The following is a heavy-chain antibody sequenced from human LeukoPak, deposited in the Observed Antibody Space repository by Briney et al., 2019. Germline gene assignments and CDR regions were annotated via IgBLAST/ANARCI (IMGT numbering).Heavy chain of an antibody. CDR3: ARDLGDGEFDS. D-gene: IGHD3-10*01. CDR1: GFTLSSHM. V-gene: IGHV3-23*01. CDR2: FNGRGGTT. J-gene: IGHJ4*02. Sequence: GGSLRLSCAASGFTLSSHMMSWVRQAPGKGLEWVSYFNGRGGTTDYADSVKGRFTISRDDSKNTVYLQMNSLRAEDTATYFCARDLGDGEFDSWGQGTLVTVSS.